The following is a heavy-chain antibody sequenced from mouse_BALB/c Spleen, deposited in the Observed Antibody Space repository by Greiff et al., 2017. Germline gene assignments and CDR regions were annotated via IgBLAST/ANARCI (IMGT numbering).Heavy chain of an antibody. J-gene: IGHJ3*01. Sequence: VQLQQPGAELVRPGASVKLSCKASGYTFTSYWINWVKQRPGQGLEWIGNIYPSDSYTNYNQKFKDKATLTVDKSSSTAYMQLSSPTSEDSAVYYCTSRELTGTFAYWGQGTLVTVSA. V-gene: IGHV1-69*02. CDR1: GYTFTSYW. CDR2: IYPSDSYT. D-gene: IGHD4-1*01. CDR3: TSRELTGTFAY.